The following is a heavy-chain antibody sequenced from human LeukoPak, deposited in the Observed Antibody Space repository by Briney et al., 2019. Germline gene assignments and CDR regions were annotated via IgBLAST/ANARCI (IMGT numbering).Heavy chain of an antibody. Sequence: GGSLRLSCAASGFTFSGYAMSWVRQAPGKGLEWVSAISGSGGSTYYADSVKGRFTISRDNSKNTLYLQMNSLRAEDTAVYYCAKGGYYDFWSGYYLFDYWGQGTLVTVSS. D-gene: IGHD3-3*01. CDR3: AKGGYYDFWSGYYLFDY. V-gene: IGHV3-23*01. CDR2: ISGSGGST. J-gene: IGHJ4*02. CDR1: GFTFSGYA.